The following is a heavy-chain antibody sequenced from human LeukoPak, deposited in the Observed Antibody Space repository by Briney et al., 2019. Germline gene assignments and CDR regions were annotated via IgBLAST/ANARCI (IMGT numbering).Heavy chain of an antibody. CDR3: ARDLYYDILSLSNWFDP. D-gene: IGHD3-9*01. Sequence: PGGSLRLSCTASGFTFSGYSMNWIRQAPGKGLEWVSSFGTRSTSIYHAGSVKGRFAISRDNAKNSLYLQMNSLRAEDTALYYCARDLYYDILSLSNWFDPWGQGTLVTVSS. V-gene: IGHV3-21*01. J-gene: IGHJ5*02. CDR2: FGTRSTSI. CDR1: GFTFSGYS.